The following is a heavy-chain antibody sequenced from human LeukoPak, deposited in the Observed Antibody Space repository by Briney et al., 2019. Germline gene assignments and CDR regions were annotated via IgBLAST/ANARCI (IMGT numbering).Heavy chain of an antibody. CDR2: IKQDGSEK. V-gene: IGHV3-7*01. CDR3: ASSYYYDSSGYYRFGY. J-gene: IGHJ4*02. CDR1: GFTFSSYW. D-gene: IGHD3-22*01. Sequence: GGSLRLSCAASGFTFSSYWMSWVRQAPGKGLEWVANIKQDGSEKYYVDSVKGRFTISRDNAKNSLYLQMNSLRAEDTAVYYCASSYYYDSSGYYRFGYWGQGTLVTVSS.